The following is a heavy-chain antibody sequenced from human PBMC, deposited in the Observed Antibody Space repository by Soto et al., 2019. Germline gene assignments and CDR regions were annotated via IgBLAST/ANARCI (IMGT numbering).Heavy chain of an antibody. J-gene: IGHJ6*02. D-gene: IGHD6-19*01. Sequence: ESGGRLVQPGGSLRLSCAASGFAFSSYNMDWVRQAPGKGLEWLSYITSSGRTIYYADSVKGRFTISRDNAKNLLYLQMNSLRDEDTAVYFCAGSFSDWYSGMDVWGQGTTVTVSS. V-gene: IGHV3-48*02. CDR2: ITSSGRTI. CDR3: AGSFSDWYSGMDV. CDR1: GFAFSSYN.